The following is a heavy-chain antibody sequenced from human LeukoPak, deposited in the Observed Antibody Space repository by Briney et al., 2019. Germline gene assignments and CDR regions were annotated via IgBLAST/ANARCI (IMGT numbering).Heavy chain of an antibody. CDR3: ARDRGGSGSFDY. V-gene: IGHV4-31*03. CDR1: GGSISSGDCY. CDR2: IYYSGST. Sequence: SETLSLTCTVSGGSISSGDCYWSWIRQHPGKGLEWIGYIYYSGSTYYNPSLKSRVTMSVDTSKNQFSLRLSSVTAADTAVYYCARDRGGSGSFDYWGQGTLVIVSS. D-gene: IGHD3-10*01. J-gene: IGHJ4*02.